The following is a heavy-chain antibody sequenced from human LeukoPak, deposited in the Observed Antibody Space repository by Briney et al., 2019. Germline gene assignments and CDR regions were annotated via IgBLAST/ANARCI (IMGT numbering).Heavy chain of an antibody. V-gene: IGHV3-30*04. CDR3: ARGGGSYGRLYPLNKYYFDY. Sequence: GGSLRLSCAASGFTFSSYAMHWVRQAPGKGLEWVAVISYDGSNKYYADSVKGRFTISRDNSKNTLYLQMNSLRAEDTAVYYCARGGGSYGRLYPLNKYYFDYWGQGTLVTVSS. D-gene: IGHD5-18*01. CDR1: GFTFSSYA. J-gene: IGHJ4*02. CDR2: ISYDGSNK.